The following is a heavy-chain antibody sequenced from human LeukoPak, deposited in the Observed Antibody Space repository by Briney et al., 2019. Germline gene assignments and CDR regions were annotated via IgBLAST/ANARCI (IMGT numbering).Heavy chain of an antibody. Sequence: SETLSLTCAVYGGSFSGYYWSWIRQPPGKGLEWIGEINHSGSTNYNPSLKSRVTISVDTSKNQFSLKLSSVTAADTAVYYCARGTAMVYNWFDPWGQGTLVTVSS. CDR3: ARGTAMVYNWFDP. D-gene: IGHD5-18*01. J-gene: IGHJ5*02. V-gene: IGHV4-34*01. CDR2: INHSGST. CDR1: GGSFSGYY.